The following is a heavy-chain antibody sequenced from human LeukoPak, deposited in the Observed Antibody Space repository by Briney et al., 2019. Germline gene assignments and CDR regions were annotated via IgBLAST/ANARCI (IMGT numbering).Heavy chain of an antibody. Sequence: PSETLSLTCTVSGGSISSSSYYWGWIRQPPGKGLEWIGSIYYSGSTYYNPSLKSRVTISVDTSKNQFSLKLSSVTAADTAVYYCARLDPIAAAGNHYFDYWGQGTLVTVSS. D-gene: IGHD6-13*01. CDR2: IYYSGST. CDR3: ARLDPIAAAGNHYFDY. CDR1: GGSISSSSYY. V-gene: IGHV4-39*07. J-gene: IGHJ4*02.